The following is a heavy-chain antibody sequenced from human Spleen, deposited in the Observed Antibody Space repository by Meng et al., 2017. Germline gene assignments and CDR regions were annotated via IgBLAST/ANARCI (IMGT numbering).Heavy chain of an antibody. CDR1: GFTFSSYA. V-gene: IGHV3-23*01. D-gene: IGHD6-19*01. J-gene: IGHJ4*02. CDR3: AKHGMGLYSSGWFDY. CDR2: ISGSGVGT. Sequence: GGSLRLSCAASGFTFSSYAMSWVRQAPGKGLEWVSAISGSGVGTYYADSVKGRFAISRDNSKNTLYLQMSSLRVEDTALYYCAKHGMGLYSSGWFDYWGQGTLVTVSS.